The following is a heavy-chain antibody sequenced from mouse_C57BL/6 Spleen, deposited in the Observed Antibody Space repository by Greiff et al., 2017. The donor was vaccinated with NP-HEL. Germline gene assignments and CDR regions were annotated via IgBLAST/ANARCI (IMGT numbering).Heavy chain of an antibody. V-gene: IGHV5-4*01. D-gene: IGHD1-1*01. J-gene: IGHJ2*01. CDR1: GFTFSSYA. Sequence: EVQVVESGGGLVKPGGSLKLSCAASGFTFSSYAMSWVRQTPEKRLEWVATISDGGSYTYYPDNVKGRFTISRDNAKNNLYLQMSHLKSEDTAMYYCARVITTGYFDYWGQGTTLTVSS. CDR3: ARVITTGYFDY. CDR2: ISDGGSYT.